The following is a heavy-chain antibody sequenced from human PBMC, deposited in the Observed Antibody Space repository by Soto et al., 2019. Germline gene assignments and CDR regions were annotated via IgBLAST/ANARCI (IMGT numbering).Heavy chain of an antibody. D-gene: IGHD6-13*01. J-gene: IGHJ5*02. V-gene: IGHV4-38-2*01. CDR2: IYHSGTT. CDR3: ARSLLTSSWYAGS. Sequence: ASETLSLTCVVSGYSISSGYYWGWIRQPPGKGLEWIGSIYHSGTTYYNPSPKRRVTISLDTSRNQFSLKLTSVTAADTAVYYCARSLLTSSWYAGSWGQGTLVTSPQ. CDR1: GYSISSGYY.